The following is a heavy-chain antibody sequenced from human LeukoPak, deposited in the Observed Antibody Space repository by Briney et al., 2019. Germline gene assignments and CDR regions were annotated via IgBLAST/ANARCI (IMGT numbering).Heavy chain of an antibody. D-gene: IGHD2-21*02. CDR2: INHSGST. J-gene: IGHJ4*02. CDR1: GGSFSGYY. Sequence: SETLSLTCAVYGGSFSGYYWSWIRQPPGKGLEWIGEINHSGSTNYNPSLKSRVTISVDTSKNQFSLKLSSVTAADTAVYYCARDLYCGGDCYESLFDYWGQGTLVTVSS. V-gene: IGHV4-34*01. CDR3: ARDLYCGGDCYESLFDY.